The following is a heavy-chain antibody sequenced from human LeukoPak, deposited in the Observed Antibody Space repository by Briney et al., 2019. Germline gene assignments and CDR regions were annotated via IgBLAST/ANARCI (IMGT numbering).Heavy chain of an antibody. Sequence: ASVKVSCKASGNTFSGNAMHWVRQAPGQWLEWMAWINAGKGNTKYSQKFQDRVTITRDTSASTAYMELSSLRSEGTAVYYCASEVWGSHRYVYWGQGTLVTVSS. CDR2: INAGKGNT. CDR1: GNTFSGNA. V-gene: IGHV1-3*01. J-gene: IGHJ4*02. CDR3: ASEVWGSHRYVY. D-gene: IGHD3-16*02.